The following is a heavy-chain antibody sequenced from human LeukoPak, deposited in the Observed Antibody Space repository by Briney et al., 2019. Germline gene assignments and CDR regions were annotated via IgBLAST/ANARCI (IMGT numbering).Heavy chain of an antibody. CDR2: IYHSGST. CDR3: ARGLMMSFDY. V-gene: IGHV4-30-2*01. Sequence: PSQTLSLTCAVSGGSISSGGYSWSWIRQPPGKGLEWIGYIYHSGSTYYNPSLKSRVTISVDRSKNQFSLKLSSVTAADTAVYYCARGLMMSFDYWGQGTLVTVSS. D-gene: IGHD3-16*01. J-gene: IGHJ4*02. CDR1: GGSISSGGYS.